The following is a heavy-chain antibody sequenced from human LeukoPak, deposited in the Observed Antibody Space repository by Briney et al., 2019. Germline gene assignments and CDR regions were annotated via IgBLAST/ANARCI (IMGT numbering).Heavy chain of an antibody. Sequence: SETLSLTCTVSGGSISSGDYYWAWIRQPPGKGLEWIGSIYESGSAYYNPSLKSRVTMSVDTSENQFSLKLTSVTAADTAVYYCARQKTFDYRDYFDYWGQGTLVTVSS. V-gene: IGHV4-39*01. J-gene: IGHJ4*02. CDR2: IYESGSA. D-gene: IGHD4-11*01. CDR1: GGSISSGDYY. CDR3: ARQKTFDYRDYFDY.